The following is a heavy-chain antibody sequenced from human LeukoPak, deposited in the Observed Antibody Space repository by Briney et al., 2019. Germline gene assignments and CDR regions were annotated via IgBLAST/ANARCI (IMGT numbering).Heavy chain of an antibody. D-gene: IGHD3-22*01. CDR2: IYYSGST. V-gene: IGHV4-39*01. Sequence: SETLSLTCTVSGGSISSSSYYWGWIRQPPGKGLEWIGSIYYSGSTYYNPSLKSRVTISVDTSKNQFSLKLSSVTAADTAVYYCARHGPYYDSIRPPPYYFDYWGQGTLVTVSS. J-gene: IGHJ4*02. CDR1: GGSISSSSYY. CDR3: ARHGPYYDSIRPPPYYFDY.